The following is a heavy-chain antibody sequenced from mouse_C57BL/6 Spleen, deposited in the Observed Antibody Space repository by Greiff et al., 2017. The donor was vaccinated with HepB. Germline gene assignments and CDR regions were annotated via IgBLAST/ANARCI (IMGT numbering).Heavy chain of an antibody. Sequence: EVQLQQSGAELVRPGASVKLSCTASGFNIKDDYMHWVKQRPEQGLEWIGWIDPENGDTEYASKFQGKATITAATSSNTAYLQLSSLPSEDTDVFYCTTIYCGNGAYWGQGTLVTVSA. J-gene: IGHJ3*01. CDR2: IDPENGDT. CDR1: GFNIKDDY. D-gene: IGHD2-1*01. V-gene: IGHV14-4*01. CDR3: TTIYCGNGAY.